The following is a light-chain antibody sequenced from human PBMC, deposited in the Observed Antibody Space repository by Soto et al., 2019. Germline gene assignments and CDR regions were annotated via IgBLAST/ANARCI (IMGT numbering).Light chain of an antibody. V-gene: IGKV3-15*01. CDR1: ESVTSN. J-gene: IGKJ3*01. Sequence: EVVMTQSPATLSVSPVERVTLSCRASESVTSNLAWFQQKPGQAPRLIMYGASTRAADLPARSGGGGSVTEYSLTISGLQSEDFALYYCQHYNFCPFTFGPGTQVESK. CDR3: QHYNFCPFT. CDR2: GAS.